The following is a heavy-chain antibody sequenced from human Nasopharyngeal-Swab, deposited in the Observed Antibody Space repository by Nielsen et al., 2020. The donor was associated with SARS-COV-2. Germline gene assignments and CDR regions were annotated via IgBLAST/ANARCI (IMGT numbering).Heavy chain of an antibody. Sequence: WIRQPPGKGLEWVANINPDGSVKFYVDSVKGRFTISRDNVYNSVYLQMSSLTAEDTVVYYCASAIAAAGSSWGQGTLVTVSS. V-gene: IGHV3-7*03. D-gene: IGHD6-13*01. CDR3: ASAIAAAGSS. J-gene: IGHJ5*02. CDR2: INPDGSVK.